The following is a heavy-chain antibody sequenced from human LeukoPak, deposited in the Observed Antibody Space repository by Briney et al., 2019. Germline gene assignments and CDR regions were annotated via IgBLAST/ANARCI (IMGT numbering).Heavy chain of an antibody. CDR1: GFTFSSYG. Sequence: GGSLRLSCAASGFTFSSYGMHWVRQAPGKGLEWVAFIRYDGSNKYYADSVKGRFTISRDNSKNTLYLQMNSLRAEDTAVYYCARREIVVVPAATTESLYFDYWGQGTLVTVSS. CDR3: ARREIVVVPAATTESLYFDY. D-gene: IGHD2-2*01. CDR2: IRYDGSNK. J-gene: IGHJ4*02. V-gene: IGHV3-30*02.